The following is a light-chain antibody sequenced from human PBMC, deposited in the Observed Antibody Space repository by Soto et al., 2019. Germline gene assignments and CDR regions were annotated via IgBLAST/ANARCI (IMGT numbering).Light chain of an antibody. CDR2: DAS. J-gene: IGKJ4*01. CDR1: QNVLSN. Sequence: EIVLTQSPAILSVSPGERATLSCRASQNVLSNLAWYQHRPGQAPRLLIYDASTRATGVPARFSGSGSGTEFTLTINSLQSEDFAVYYCQRYNNWPLTFGGGTKVDI. CDR3: QRYNNWPLT. V-gene: IGKV3-15*01.